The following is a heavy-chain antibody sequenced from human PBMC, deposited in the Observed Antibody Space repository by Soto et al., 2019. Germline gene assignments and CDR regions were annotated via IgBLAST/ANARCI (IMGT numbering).Heavy chain of an antibody. CDR2: INPNSGGT. Sequence: ASVKVSCKASGYTFTGYYMHWVRQAPGQGLEWMGWINPNSGGTNYAQKFQGWVTMTRDTSISTAYMELSRLRSDDTAVYYCARVPAAIYPYSSYGMDVWGQGTTVTVSS. V-gene: IGHV1-2*04. J-gene: IGHJ6*02. CDR3: ARVPAAIYPYSSYGMDV. CDR1: GYTFTGYY. D-gene: IGHD2-2*01.